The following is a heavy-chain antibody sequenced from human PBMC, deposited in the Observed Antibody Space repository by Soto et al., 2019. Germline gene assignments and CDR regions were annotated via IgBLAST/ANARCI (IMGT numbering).Heavy chain of an antibody. CDR3: ASSKIYDYGDYGYYYYYGMDV. V-gene: IGHV4-34*01. D-gene: IGHD4-17*01. CDR2: INHSGST. Sequence: PSETLSLTCAVYGGSFSGYYWSWIRQPPGKGLEWIGEINHSGSTNYNPSLKSRVTISVDTSKNQFSLKLSSVTAADTAVYYCASSKIYDYGDYGYYYYYGMDVWGQGTTVTVSS. CDR1: GGSFSGYY. J-gene: IGHJ6*02.